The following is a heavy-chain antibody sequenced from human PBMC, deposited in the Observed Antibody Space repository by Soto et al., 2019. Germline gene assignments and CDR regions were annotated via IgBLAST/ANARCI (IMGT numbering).Heavy chain of an antibody. D-gene: IGHD6-19*01. CDR2: ISGSGGNI. V-gene: IGHV3-23*01. J-gene: IGHJ4*02. CDR3: AVLQWLLPFDY. CDR1: GFTFDNYA. Sequence: EVQLLESGGGLEQPGKSLRLSCAASGFTFDNYAMSWVRQAPGKGLEWVSVISGSGGNIHYADSVRGRFTISRDNSKNTLYPQMNSLRVEDTAIYYCAVLQWLLPFDYWGQGTLVTVSS.